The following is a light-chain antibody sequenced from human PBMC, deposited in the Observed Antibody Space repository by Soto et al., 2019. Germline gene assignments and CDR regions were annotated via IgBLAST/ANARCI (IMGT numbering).Light chain of an antibody. CDR1: QSISSY. V-gene: IGKV1-39*01. Sequence: DIQMTQSPSSLSASVVDRVTITCLASQSISSYLNWYQQKPGKAPKLLIYAASSLQSGVPSRFSGSGFGTEFSLTISSLQPDDFGSYYCQQAKSFPITFGQGTRLEIK. CDR3: QQAKSFPIT. J-gene: IGKJ5*01. CDR2: AAS.